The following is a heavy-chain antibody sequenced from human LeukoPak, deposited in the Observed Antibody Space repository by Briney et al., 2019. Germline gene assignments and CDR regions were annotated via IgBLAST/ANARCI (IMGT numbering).Heavy chain of an antibody. CDR3: ARERDLRGAYCMDV. CDR2: ISSDGRNT. V-gene: IGHV3-74*01. J-gene: IGHJ6*03. CDR1: GFTFRTYW. D-gene: IGHD5/OR15-5a*01. Sequence: GGSLRLSCAASGFTFRTYWMHWVRQAPGKGLVWVSRISSDGRNTIYPDAAKGRFTISRDNTNNILYLQMNSLRGDDTAVYYCARERDLRGAYCMDVWGKGTTVTVSS.